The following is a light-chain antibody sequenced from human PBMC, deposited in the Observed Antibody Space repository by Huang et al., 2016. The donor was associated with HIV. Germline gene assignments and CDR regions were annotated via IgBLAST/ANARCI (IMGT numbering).Light chain of an antibody. CDR3: QQYNLYSFT. CDR1: RSISRW. Sequence: IQLTQSPSTLSASVGARVTITCRASRSISRWLAWYQQKPGKAPHLLIYEAASLSSGFPSRLCGSGAETEFTLTISTLQPDDAATYYCQQYNLYSFTFGQGTKLEIK. CDR2: EAA. V-gene: IGKV1-5*03. J-gene: IGKJ2*01.